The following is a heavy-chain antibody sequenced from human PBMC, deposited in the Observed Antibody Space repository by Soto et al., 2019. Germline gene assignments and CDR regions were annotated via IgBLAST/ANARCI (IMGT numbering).Heavy chain of an antibody. D-gene: IGHD1-20*01. J-gene: IGHJ3*02. CDR3: RSSYEPPPVFAFDI. CDR1: GFSLSNARMG. Sequence: QVTLKESGPVLVKPTETLTLTCTVSGFSLSNARMGVSWIRQPPGKALEWLAHIFSNDEKSYSTSLKSRLTTPKDPTKSRVVLTMTNMAPVNTPKYYCRSSYEPPPVFAFDIWGQGTMVTVSS. V-gene: IGHV2-26*01. CDR2: IFSNDEK.